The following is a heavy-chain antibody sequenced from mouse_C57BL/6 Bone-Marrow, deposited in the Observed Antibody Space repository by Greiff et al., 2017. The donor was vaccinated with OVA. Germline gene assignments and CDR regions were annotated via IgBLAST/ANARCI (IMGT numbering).Heavy chain of an antibody. J-gene: IGHJ1*03. CDR2: INPNNGGT. V-gene: IGHV1-18*01. Sequence: EVQRVESGPELVKPGASVKIPCKASGYTFTDYNMDWVKQSHGKSLEWIGDINPNNGGTIYNQKFKGKATLTVDKSSSTAYMELRSLTSEDTAVYYCARSYGNYVRWYCDVWGTGTTVTVAS. D-gene: IGHD2-1*01. CDR3: ARSYGNYVRWYCDV. CDR1: GYTFTDYN.